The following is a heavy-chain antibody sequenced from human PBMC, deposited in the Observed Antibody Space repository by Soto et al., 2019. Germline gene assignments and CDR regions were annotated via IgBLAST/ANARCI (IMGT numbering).Heavy chain of an antibody. J-gene: IGHJ3*02. CDR3: ARDIRSGAFDI. V-gene: IGHV1-69*13. CDR2: IIPIFGTA. D-gene: IGHD3-3*01. Sequence: SVKVSCKASGGTFSSYAISWVRQAPGQGLEWMGGIIPIFGTANYAQKFQGRVTITADESTSTAYMELNSLRFEDTAVYYCARDIRSGAFDIWGQGTMVTVSS. CDR1: GGTFSSYA.